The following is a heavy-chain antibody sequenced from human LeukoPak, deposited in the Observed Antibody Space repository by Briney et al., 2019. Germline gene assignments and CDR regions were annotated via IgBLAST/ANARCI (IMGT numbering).Heavy chain of an antibody. CDR2: FDPEDGET. V-gene: IGHV1-24*01. D-gene: IGHD3-10*01. CDR3: ATVLGSPTYGSGSYSPKGFDP. CDR1: GYNFPAYF. J-gene: IGHJ5*02. Sequence: ASVKVSCKAAGYNFPAYFVHWVRQAPGKGLEWMGGFDPEDGETIYAQKFQGRVTMTEDTSTDTAYMELSSLRSEDTAVYYCATVLGSPTYGSGSYSPKGFDPWGQGTLVTVSS.